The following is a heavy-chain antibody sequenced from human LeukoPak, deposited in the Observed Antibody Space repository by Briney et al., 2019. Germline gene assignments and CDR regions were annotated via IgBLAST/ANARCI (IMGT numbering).Heavy chain of an antibody. J-gene: IGHJ4*02. V-gene: IGHV3-33*01. CDR3: ARAYYYGSGSYSAVSN. Sequence: GGSLRLSCAASGFTFSSYGMHWVRQAPGRGLEWVAVIWYDGSNKYYADSVKGRFTISRDNSKNTLYLQMNSLRAEDTAVYYCARAYYYGSGSYSAVSNWGQGTLVTVSS. CDR1: GFTFSSYG. CDR2: IWYDGSNK. D-gene: IGHD3-10*01.